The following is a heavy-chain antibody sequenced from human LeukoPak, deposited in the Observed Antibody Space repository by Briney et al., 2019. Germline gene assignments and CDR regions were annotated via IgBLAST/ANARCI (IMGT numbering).Heavy chain of an antibody. V-gene: IGHV3-72*01. Sequence: GGSLRLSCAASGFTFSNAWMSWVRQAPGKGLEWVGRVRNKANSYTTYYAASVKGRFTISRDDSKNSLYLQMNSLKTEDTALYYCARAAGSGYFAFDFWGQGTLVSVSS. CDR2: VRNKANSYTT. J-gene: IGHJ3*01. CDR1: GFTFSNAW. D-gene: IGHD5-12*01. CDR3: ARAAGSGYFAFDF.